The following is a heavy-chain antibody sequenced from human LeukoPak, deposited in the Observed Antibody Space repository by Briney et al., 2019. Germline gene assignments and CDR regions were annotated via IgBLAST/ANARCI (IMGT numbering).Heavy chain of an antibody. CDR2: IYHSGST. CDR1: VGSISSNNW. D-gene: IGHD2-15*01. Sequence: SETLSLTCTVSVGSISSNNWWNWVRQSPGKGLDWIGKIYHSGSTNYNPSLKSRVTIFVDKSKNQFSLKLSSVTAADTGVYYCARSRAVPGGWFDPWGQGTLVTVSS. CDR3: ARSRAVPGGWFDP. J-gene: IGHJ5*02. V-gene: IGHV4-4*02.